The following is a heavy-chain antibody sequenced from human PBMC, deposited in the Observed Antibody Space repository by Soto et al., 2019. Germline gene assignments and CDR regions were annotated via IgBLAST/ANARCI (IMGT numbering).Heavy chain of an antibody. V-gene: IGHV1-18*01. J-gene: IGHJ3*02. CDR2: ISAHTGNT. CDR1: GYTFTNYG. D-gene: IGHD6-13*01. CDR3: ARVRGYNSRWWRQTAFDI. Sequence: GASVKVSCKTSGYTFTNYGISWVRQAPGQGLEWMGWISAHTGNTNYAQKFQGRVTMTTDTSTSTAYMELRSLRSDDTAVYYCARVRGYNSRWWRQTAFDIWGQGTMVTVSS.